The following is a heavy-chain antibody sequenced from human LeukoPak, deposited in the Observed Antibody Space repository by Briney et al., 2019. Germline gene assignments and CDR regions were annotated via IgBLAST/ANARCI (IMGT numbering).Heavy chain of an antibody. CDR3: ARGEGVNYRYSGFGYFNAVDY. CDR2: INPNSGGT. J-gene: IGHJ4*02. CDR1: GYTFTGYY. D-gene: IGHD3-16*02. V-gene: IGHV1-2*02. Sequence: ASVKVSCKASGYTFTGYYMHWVRQAPGQGVEWMGWINPNSGGTNYAQKFQGRVTMTRDTSISTAYMELSRLRSDDTAVYYCARGEGVNYRYSGFGYFNAVDYWGQGTLVTVSS.